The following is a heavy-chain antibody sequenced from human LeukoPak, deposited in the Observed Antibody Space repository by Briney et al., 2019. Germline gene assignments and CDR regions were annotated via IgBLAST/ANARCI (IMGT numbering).Heavy chain of an antibody. CDR3: ARDDAAAGIIFDY. V-gene: IGHV3-74*01. D-gene: IGHD6-13*01. CDR2: INNDGSRT. J-gene: IGHJ4*02. CDR1: GFTYSTYW. Sequence: QSGGALRLSCAASGFTYSTYWMHWVRQVPGKGVVWVSRINNDGSRTNYADAVKGRFTISRDNAKNTVFLQMNSLRVEDTAVYYCARDDAAAGIIFDYWGQGTLVTVSS.